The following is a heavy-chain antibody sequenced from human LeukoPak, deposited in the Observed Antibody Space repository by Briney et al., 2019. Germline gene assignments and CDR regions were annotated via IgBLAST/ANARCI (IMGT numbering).Heavy chain of an antibody. J-gene: IGHJ4*02. V-gene: IGHV3-23*01. D-gene: IGHD2-2*01. CDR2: ISGSGGSR. CDR1: GFSFSSYA. CDR3: AKDDIVVVPAALDY. Sequence: GGSLRLSCAASGFSFSSYAMSWVRQAPGKGLEWVSAISGSGGSRYYADSVKGRFTISRDNSKNTLHLQMNSLRAEDTAVYYCAKDDIVVVPAALDYWGQGTLVTVSS.